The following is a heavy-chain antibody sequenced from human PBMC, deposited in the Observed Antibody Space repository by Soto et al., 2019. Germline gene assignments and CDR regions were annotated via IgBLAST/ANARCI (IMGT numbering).Heavy chain of an antibody. V-gene: IGHV1-69*01. Sequence: QVQLVQSGAEVKKPGSSVKVSCKASGGIFSNFAFNWMRQAPGQGLEWMGGIIPTLGTPHYAQKFLGRVTVTADAYTRTVYMEMSRLTVEDTAVYYCERVGLGAYDYWGQGTLVIVSS. CDR3: ERVGLGAYDY. CDR2: IIPTLGTP. CDR1: GGIFSNFA. J-gene: IGHJ4*02. D-gene: IGHD6-19*01.